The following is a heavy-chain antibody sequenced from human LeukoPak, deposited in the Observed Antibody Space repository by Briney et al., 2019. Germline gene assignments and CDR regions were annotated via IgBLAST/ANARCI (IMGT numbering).Heavy chain of an antibody. Sequence: SETLSLTCTVSGGSISSYYWSWIRQPPGKGLEWIGYIYYSGSTNYNPSLKSRATISVDTSKNQFSLKLSSVTAADTAVYYCARFSSGYYHNFDYWGQGTLVTVSS. V-gene: IGHV4-59*01. CDR2: IYYSGST. CDR1: GGSISSYY. D-gene: IGHD3-22*01. CDR3: ARFSSGYYHNFDY. J-gene: IGHJ4*02.